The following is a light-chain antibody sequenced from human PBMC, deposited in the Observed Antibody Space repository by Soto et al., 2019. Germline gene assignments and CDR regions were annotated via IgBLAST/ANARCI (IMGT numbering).Light chain of an antibody. CDR1: QSVSSSY. J-gene: IGKJ1*01. V-gene: IGKV3-20*01. CDR3: QQYVSSPRT. Sequence: EIVLTQSPGTLSLSPGERATLSCRASQSVSSSYLAWYQQKPGQAPRLFIYGASSRATGTPDRFSGSGSGTDFTLTISRLESEDFAVYYCQQYVSSPRTFGQGTKVEIK. CDR2: GAS.